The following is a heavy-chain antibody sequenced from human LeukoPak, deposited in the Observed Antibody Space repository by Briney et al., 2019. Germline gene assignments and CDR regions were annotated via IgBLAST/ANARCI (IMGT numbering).Heavy chain of an antibody. J-gene: IGHJ4*02. V-gene: IGHV3-49*04. CDR1: GFIFGDYG. CDR3: TRAGGYDNYLDY. D-gene: IGHD5-12*01. Sequence: GRSLRLSCTISGFIFGDYGFNWVRQAPGEGLEWVGFIRRKAHDWTPQYAASVQGRFTISRDDSKSVAYLRMNTLKTEDTGIYYCTRAGGYDNYLDYWGQGTLVTVSS. CDR2: IRRKAHDWTP.